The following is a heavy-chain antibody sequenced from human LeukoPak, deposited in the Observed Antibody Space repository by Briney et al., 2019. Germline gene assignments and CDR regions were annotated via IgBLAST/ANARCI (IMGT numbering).Heavy chain of an antibody. V-gene: IGHV4-31*02. CDR3: ARDRDGHCSGGSCYSFDY. CDR1: GGSISRGVYY. D-gene: IGHD2-15*01. Sequence: SETLSLTCTVSGGSISRGVYYWSWIRQHPGKGLEWIGYIYYSGSTSYNPSLKSRVIISVDTSKNQFSLKLSSVTAADTAVYYCARDRDGHCSGGSCYSFDYWGQGTLVTVSS. CDR2: IYYSGST. J-gene: IGHJ4*02.